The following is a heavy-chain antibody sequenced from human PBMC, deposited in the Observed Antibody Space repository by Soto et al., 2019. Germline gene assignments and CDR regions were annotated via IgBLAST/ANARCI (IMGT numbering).Heavy chain of an antibody. J-gene: IGHJ4*02. V-gene: IGHV3-30-3*01. D-gene: IGHD6-13*01. Sequence: QVQLVEAGGGVFQHGRSLRISCAASGFTFSSYAMHWVRQAPGKWLEWVAVISYDGSNKYYADSVKGRFTISRDNSKNTLYLQMNSLRAEDTAVYYGATDSQQLVRDYWGQGTLVTVSS. CDR1: GFTFSSYA. CDR2: ISYDGSNK. CDR3: ATDSQQLVRDY.